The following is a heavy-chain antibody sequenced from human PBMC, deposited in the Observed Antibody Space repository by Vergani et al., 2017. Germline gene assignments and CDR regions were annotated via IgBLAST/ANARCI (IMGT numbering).Heavy chain of an antibody. Sequence: QVQLQESGPGLVKPSETLSLTCTVSGGSISSYYWSWIRQPPGKGLEWIGYIYYSGSTNYNPSLKSRVTRSVDTSKNQFSLKLSSVTAADTAVYYCARRFSSWESGGWFDPWGQGTLVTVSS. CDR1: GGSISSYY. CDR3: ARRFSSWESGGWFDP. CDR2: IYYSGST. V-gene: IGHV4-59*01. J-gene: IGHJ5*02. D-gene: IGHD6-13*01.